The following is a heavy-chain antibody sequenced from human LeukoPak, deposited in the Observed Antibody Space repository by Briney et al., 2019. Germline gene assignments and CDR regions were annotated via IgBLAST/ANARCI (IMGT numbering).Heavy chain of an antibody. CDR2: ISSSSSYI. J-gene: IGHJ4*02. CDR1: GFTFSSYS. D-gene: IGHD5-24*01. V-gene: IGHV3-21*01. Sequence: GGSLRLSCAASGFTFSSYSMNWVRQAPGKGLEWVSSISSSSSYIYYADSVKGRFTISRDNAKNSLYLQMNTLRAEDTAVYYRARDRRAYVATMDYWGQGTLVTVSS. CDR3: ARDRRAYVATMDY.